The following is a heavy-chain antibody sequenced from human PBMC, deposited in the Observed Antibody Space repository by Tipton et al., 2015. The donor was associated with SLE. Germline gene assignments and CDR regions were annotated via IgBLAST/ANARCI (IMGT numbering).Heavy chain of an antibody. V-gene: IGHV3-30*04. D-gene: IGHD3-10*01. CDR1: GFTFSSYA. CDR3: AKDLGTYEYGSGVRSQNDH. CDR2: ISYDGSNK. J-gene: IGHJ4*02. Sequence: SLRLSCAASGFTFSSYAMHWVRQAPGKGLEWVAVISYDGSNKYYADSVKGRFTISRDNSKNTLYLQMTQLSPEDTAVYFCAKDLGTYEYGSGVRSQNDHWGPGTQVTVSS.